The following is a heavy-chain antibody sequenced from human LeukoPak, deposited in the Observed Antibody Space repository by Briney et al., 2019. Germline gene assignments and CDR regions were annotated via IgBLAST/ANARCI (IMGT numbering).Heavy chain of an antibody. D-gene: IGHD2-21*02. J-gene: IGHJ4*02. CDR1: GGSIRSYH. V-gene: IGHV4-59*01. CDR2: IYDSGST. Sequence: SETLSLTCTVSGGSIRSYHWSWIRQPPGKSLEWIGYIYDSGSTNYNPSLKSRVTISIDTSKNQFSLKLSSVTAADTAVYYCAREAYCGGDCYSGFDYWGQGTLVTVSS. CDR3: AREAYCGGDCYSGFDY.